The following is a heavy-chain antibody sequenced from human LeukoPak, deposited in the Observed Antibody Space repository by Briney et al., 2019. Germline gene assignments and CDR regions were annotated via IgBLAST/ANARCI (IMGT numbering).Heavy chain of an antibody. V-gene: IGHV4-4*02. D-gene: IGHD2-15*01. CDR3: ARRRPNCSGGSCYSNRGYYYYMDV. Sequence: KPSETLSLTCAVSGGSISSSNWWSWVRQPPGKGLEWIGEIYHSGSTNYNPSLKSRVTISVDTSKNQFSLKLSSVTAADTAVYYCARRRPNCSGGSCYSNRGYYYYMDVWGKGTTVTISS. J-gene: IGHJ6*03. CDR1: GGSISSSNW. CDR2: IYHSGST.